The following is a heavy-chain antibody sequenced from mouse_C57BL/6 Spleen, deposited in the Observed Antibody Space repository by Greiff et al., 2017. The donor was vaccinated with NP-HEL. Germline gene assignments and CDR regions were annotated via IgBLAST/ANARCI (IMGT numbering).Heavy chain of an antibody. Sequence: VRLQQSGAELVKPGASVKLSCKASGYTFTSYWMHWVKQRPGQGLEWIGMIHPNSGSTNYNEKFKSKATLTVDKSSSTAYMQLSSLTSEDSAVSYCASPYYYGSSQGYFDVWGTGTTVTVSS. D-gene: IGHD1-1*01. CDR3: ASPYYYGSSQGYFDV. CDR1: GYTFTSYW. CDR2: IHPNSGST. V-gene: IGHV1-64*01. J-gene: IGHJ1*03.